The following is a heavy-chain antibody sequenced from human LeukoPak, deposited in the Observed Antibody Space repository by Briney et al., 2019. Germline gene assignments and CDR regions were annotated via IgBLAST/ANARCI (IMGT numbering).Heavy chain of an antibody. CDR1: GFTFSSYA. D-gene: IGHD1-26*01. CDR2: ISGSGGST. V-gene: IGHV3-23*01. CDR3: VRGGSGSYSPYDY. Sequence: GGSLRLSCAASGFTFSSYAMSWVRQAPGKGLEWVSAISGSGGSTYYADSVKGRFTISRDNSKNTLYLQMNSLRVEDTAVYYCVRGGSGSYSPYDYWGQGTVVTVSS. J-gene: IGHJ4*02.